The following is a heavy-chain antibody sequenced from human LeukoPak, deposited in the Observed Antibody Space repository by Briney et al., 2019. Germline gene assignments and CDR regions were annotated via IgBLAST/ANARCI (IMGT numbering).Heavy chain of an antibody. CDR3: AKDRVAVAGKGVLWDY. CDR2: ISGSGGST. CDR1: GFTFSSYA. V-gene: IGHV3-23*01. Sequence: GGSLRLSCAASGFTFSSYAMSWVRQAPGKGLEWVSAISGSGGSTYYADSVKGRFTISRDNSKNTLYLQMNSLRAEDTAVYYCAKDRVAVAGKGVLWDYWGQGTLVTVSS. J-gene: IGHJ4*02. D-gene: IGHD6-19*01.